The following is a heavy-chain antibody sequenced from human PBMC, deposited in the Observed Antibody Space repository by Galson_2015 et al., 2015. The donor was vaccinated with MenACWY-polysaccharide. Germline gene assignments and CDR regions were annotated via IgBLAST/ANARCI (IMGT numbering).Heavy chain of an antibody. Sequence: SLRLSCAASGLSFNNHWMNWVRQAPGKGLEWVANMNQDGSVKYYIDSVKGRFTISRDNAKNSLSLQMNRLRGDDTAVYYCARGGLPGAMDLWGQGTLVTVSS. CDR2: MNQDGSVK. CDR3: ARGGLPGAMDL. J-gene: IGHJ5*02. V-gene: IGHV3-7*01. D-gene: IGHD2-2*01. CDR1: GLSFNNHW.